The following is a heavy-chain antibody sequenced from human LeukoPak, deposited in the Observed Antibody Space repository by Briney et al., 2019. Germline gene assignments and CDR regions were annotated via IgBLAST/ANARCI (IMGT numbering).Heavy chain of an antibody. CDR3: ASLPRATYYYDSSGASGVVYYY. CDR2: IYYSGST. J-gene: IGHJ4*02. V-gene: IGHV4-59*01. Sequence: SETLSLTCTVSGGSISSYYWSWIRQPPGKGLEWIGYIYYSGSTNYNPSLKSRVTISVDTSKNQFSLKLSSVTAADTAVYYCASLPRATYYYDSSGASGVVYYYWGQGTLVTVSS. D-gene: IGHD3-22*01. CDR1: GGSISSYY.